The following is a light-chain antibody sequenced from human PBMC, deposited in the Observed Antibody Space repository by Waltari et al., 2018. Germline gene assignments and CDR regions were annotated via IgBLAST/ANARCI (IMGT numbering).Light chain of an antibody. V-gene: IGKV1-39*01. CDR3: QQSYSTIWT. Sequence: DIPMTQSPSSLSASVEDRVTITCRASQSISSYLNWYQQKPGKAPKLLIYAASSLQSGVPSRFSGSGSGTDFTLTISSLQPEDFATYYCQQSYSTIWTFGQGTKVEIK. CDR1: QSISSY. J-gene: IGKJ1*01. CDR2: AAS.